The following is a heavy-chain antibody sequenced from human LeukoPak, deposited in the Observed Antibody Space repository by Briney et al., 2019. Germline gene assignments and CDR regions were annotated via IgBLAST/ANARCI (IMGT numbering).Heavy chain of an antibody. V-gene: IGHV3-21*01. CDR1: XXXXXXXA. CDR3: ARGYCGGDCYGD. D-gene: IGHD2-21*02. J-gene: IGHJ1*01. CDR2: IDGSSSHI. Sequence: LRXSCAAXXXXXXXXAMNXXRXAPGXXLXXVSSIDGSSSHIYYADSVKGRFTISRDNTKSSLYLQMNSLRAEDMAVYYCARGYCGGDCYGDWGQGTLVTVSS.